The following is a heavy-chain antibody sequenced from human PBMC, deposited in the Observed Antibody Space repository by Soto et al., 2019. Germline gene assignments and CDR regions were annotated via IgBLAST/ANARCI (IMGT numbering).Heavy chain of an antibody. D-gene: IGHD6-19*01. CDR1: GDSFSGNSAA. CDR2: TYYRSKWYN. J-gene: IGHJ4*02. V-gene: IGHV6-1*01. Sequence: SQTLSLTCAISGDSFSGNSAAWNWIRQSPSRGLEWLGRTYYRSKWYNDYAVSVKSRITVTPDKSKNQFSLHLNAVTPEDTAVYCCAREFPYDESSDSYFDYSGQGALVTVSS. CDR3: AREFPYDESSDSYFDY.